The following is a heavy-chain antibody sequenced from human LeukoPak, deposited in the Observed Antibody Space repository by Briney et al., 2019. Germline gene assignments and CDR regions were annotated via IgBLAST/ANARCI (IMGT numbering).Heavy chain of an antibody. CDR3: ARGPGPRYLEWSPGEYFQY. V-gene: IGHV1-2*02. J-gene: IGHJ1*01. CDR2: INPNSGGT. CDR1: GYTFTGYY. Sequence: GASVKVSCKASGYTFTGYYMHWVRQAPGQGLEWMGWINPNSGGTNYAQKFLGRVSMTTDAPTSTAYLELRSLRSDDTAVYYRARGPGPRYLEWSPGEYFQYWGQGTLLAVSS. D-gene: IGHD3-3*01.